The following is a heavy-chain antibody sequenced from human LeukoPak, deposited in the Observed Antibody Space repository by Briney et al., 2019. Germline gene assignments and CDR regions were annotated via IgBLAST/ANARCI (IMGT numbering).Heavy chain of an antibody. Sequence: GGTLTLSCAVYGVSFSSYWRSWVRQPPGKGLEWVANINQNGSKKYYADSVNGRFTISRDNAKNSLYLQIKRVRAEDPAVSYCARVPLNSYYDILTGYYRNWYFDLWGRGTLVTVSS. CDR1: GVSFSSYW. D-gene: IGHD3-9*01. V-gene: IGHV3-7*01. CDR2: INQNGSKK. CDR3: ARVPLNSYYDILTGYYRNWYFDL. J-gene: IGHJ2*01.